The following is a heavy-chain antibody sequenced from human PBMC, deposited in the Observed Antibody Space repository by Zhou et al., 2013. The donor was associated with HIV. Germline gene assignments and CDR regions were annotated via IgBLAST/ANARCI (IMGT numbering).Heavy chain of an antibody. CDR2: IIPIFGTA. Sequence: LKKPGSSVKVSCKASGGTFSSYAISWVRQAPGQGLEWMGGIIPIFGTANYAQKFQGRVTITADESTSTAYMELSSLRSEDTAVYYCARADGDEGVNTVVALPDYWGQGTLVFVSS. V-gene: IGHV1-69*01. CDR1: GGTFSSYA. J-gene: IGHJ4*02. CDR3: ARADGDEGVNTVVALPDY. D-gene: IGHD2-21*01.